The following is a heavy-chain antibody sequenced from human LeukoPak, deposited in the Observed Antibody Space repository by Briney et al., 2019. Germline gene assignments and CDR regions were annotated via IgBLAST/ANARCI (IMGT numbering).Heavy chain of an antibody. CDR3: ARDSGAYYYDSSGYYPPDH. V-gene: IGHV1-69*04. D-gene: IGHD3-22*01. CDR2: IIPILGIA. CDR1: GGTFSSYA. J-gene: IGHJ4*02. Sequence: SVKVSCKASGGTFSSYAISWVRQAPGQGLEWMGRIIPILGIANYAQKFQGRVTITADKSTSTAYMELSSLRSEDTAVYYCARDSGAYYYDSSGYYPPDHWGQGTLVTVSS.